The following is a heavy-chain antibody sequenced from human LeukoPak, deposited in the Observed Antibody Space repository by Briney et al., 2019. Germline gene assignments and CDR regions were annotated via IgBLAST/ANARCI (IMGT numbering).Heavy chain of an antibody. CDR1: GFTFSRYW. D-gene: IGHD6-19*01. CDR3: VRDSSHSSARVEVADTREASLGD. J-gene: IGHJ4*02. CDR2: IKQDGSEK. V-gene: IGHV3-7*01. Sequence: PGGSLRLSCTVSGFTFSRYWMSRVRQVPGKGLEWVANIKQDGSEKYYVDSVKGRFTISRDNAKNSLYLQMNSLRAEDTAVYYCVRDSSHSSARVEVADTREASLGDWGQGTLVSVSS.